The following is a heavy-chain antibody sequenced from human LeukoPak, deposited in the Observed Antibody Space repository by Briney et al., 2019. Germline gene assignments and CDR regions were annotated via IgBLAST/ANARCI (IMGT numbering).Heavy chain of an antibody. Sequence: PGGSLRLSCAASGFTFSSYSMNWVRQAPGKGLEWVSYISSSSSTIYYADSVKGRFTISRDNAKNSLYLQMNSLRAEDTAVYYCATLGNSGSYPFDYWGQGTLVTVSS. J-gene: IGHJ4*02. CDR1: GFTFSSYS. V-gene: IGHV3-48*04. CDR3: ATLGNSGSYPFDY. CDR2: ISSSSSTI. D-gene: IGHD1-26*01.